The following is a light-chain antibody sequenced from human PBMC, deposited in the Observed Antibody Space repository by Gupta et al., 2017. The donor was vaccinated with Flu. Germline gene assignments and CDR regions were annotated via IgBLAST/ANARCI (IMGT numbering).Light chain of an antibody. CDR2: KDT. CDR1: TLSNQY. J-gene: IGLJ3*02. CDR3: QSADNSGTYVV. V-gene: IGLV3-25*03. Sequence: ELTQPPSLSVSPGQTAKITCSGDTLSNQYTYWYQQKPGQAPVLVIFKDTERPSGIPERFSGSNSGTTVTLTISGVQAEDEADYYCQSADNSGTYVVFGGGTRLTV.